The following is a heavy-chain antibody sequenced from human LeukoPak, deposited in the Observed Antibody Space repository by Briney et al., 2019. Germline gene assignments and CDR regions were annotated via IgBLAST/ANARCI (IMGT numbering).Heavy chain of an antibody. V-gene: IGHV4-61*02. CDR2: IYNRGSS. J-gene: IGHJ4*02. CDR1: GDSISSGSHY. D-gene: IGHD3-22*01. Sequence: SETLSLTCTVSGDSISSGSHYWSWIRQPAGKGLEWIGRIYNRGSSNYNPSLKSRVTISLDTSKNQFSLKLSSVTAADTAVYYCAREGGYSAFDYWGQGTLVTVSS. CDR3: AREGGYSAFDY.